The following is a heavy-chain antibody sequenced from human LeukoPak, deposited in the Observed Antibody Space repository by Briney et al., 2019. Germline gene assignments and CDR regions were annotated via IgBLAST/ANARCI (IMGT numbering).Heavy chain of an antibody. J-gene: IGHJ4*02. D-gene: IGHD6-25*01. Sequence: PGGSLRLSCAASGFTFSNYGMCWVRQAPGKGLEWVSLISGDGGNTYYPDSVKGRFTISRDNSKNTVCLQMNSLRAEDTALYYCAPDLRGSASSLDDWGQGTLVTVSS. CDR2: ISGDGGNT. CDR3: APDLRGSASSLDD. V-gene: IGHV3-23*01. CDR1: GFTFSNYG.